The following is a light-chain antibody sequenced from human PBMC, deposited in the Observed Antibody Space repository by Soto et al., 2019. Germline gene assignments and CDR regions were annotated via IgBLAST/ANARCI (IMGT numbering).Light chain of an antibody. V-gene: IGKV1-9*01. CDR1: QGVGSY. CDR3: RQHNSYPLT. J-gene: IGKJ4*01. Sequence: IQLTQSPSSLSASVGDRVTITCRASQGVGSYLAWYQQKPGTAPKLLIYVTSTLQSGVPSRFSGSGSGTDFTLTISSLQPEDFATYYCRQHNSYPLTFGGGTKVEIK. CDR2: VTS.